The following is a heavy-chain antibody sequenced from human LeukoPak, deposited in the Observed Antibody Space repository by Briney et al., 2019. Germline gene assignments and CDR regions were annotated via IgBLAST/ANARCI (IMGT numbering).Heavy chain of an antibody. D-gene: IGHD6-19*01. J-gene: IGHJ4*02. V-gene: IGHV3-53*01. CDR3: ARVSSSGWYGSPFDY. CDR1: GFTVSSNY. CDR2: IYSGGRT. Sequence: GGSLRLSCAASGFTVSSNYMSWVRQAPGKGLEWVSVIYSGGRTYYADSVKGRFTISRDNSKNTLYLQMNSLRVEDTAVYYCARVSSSGWYGSPFDYWGQGTLVTVSS.